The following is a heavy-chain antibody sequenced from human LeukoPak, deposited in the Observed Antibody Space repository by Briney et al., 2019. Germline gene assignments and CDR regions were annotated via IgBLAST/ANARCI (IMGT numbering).Heavy chain of an antibody. CDR2: INVGNGNT. J-gene: IGHJ5*02. CDR3: ARVGTIFGVTSRYWFDP. Sequence: ASVKVSCKASGYTFTSYAVHWVRQAPGQRLEWMGWINVGNGNTKYSQKFQGRVTITRDTSASTAYMELSSLRSEDTAVYYCARVGTIFGVTSRYWFDPWGQGTLVTVSS. D-gene: IGHD3-3*01. CDR1: GYTFTSYA. V-gene: IGHV1-3*01.